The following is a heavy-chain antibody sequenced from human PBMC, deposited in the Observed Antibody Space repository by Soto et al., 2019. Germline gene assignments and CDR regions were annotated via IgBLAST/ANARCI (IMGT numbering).Heavy chain of an antibody. V-gene: IGHV4-59*08. J-gene: IGHJ4*02. CDR1: GGSISSYY. CDR2: IYYSGST. D-gene: IGHD3-22*01. Sequence: QVQLQESGPGLVKPSETLSLTCTVSGGSISSYYWRWIRQPPGKGLEWIGYIYYSGSTNCNPSLRSRVTISVDPPKTQSSLKLSSVTAADRAVYYCARHGYDSSGHCLYYFDYWGQGTLVTVSS. CDR3: ARHGYDSSGHCLYYFDY.